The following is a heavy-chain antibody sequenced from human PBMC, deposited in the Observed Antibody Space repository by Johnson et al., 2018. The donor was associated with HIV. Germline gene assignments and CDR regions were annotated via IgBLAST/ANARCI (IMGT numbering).Heavy chain of an antibody. J-gene: IGHJ3*02. CDR2: TRYDGSDE. Sequence: QMLLVESGGGVVQPGGSLRLSCATSGFTFSYYGLHWVRQAPGVGLEWVAFTRYDGSDEFYADSVTGRFTISRDTSKNTLYLQMNNLRCEDTALYYCAKSALERATPLAEVDAFDIWGQGTMVTVSS. CDR1: GFTFSYYG. CDR3: AKSALERATPLAEVDAFDI. D-gene: IGHD5-24*01. V-gene: IGHV3-30*02.